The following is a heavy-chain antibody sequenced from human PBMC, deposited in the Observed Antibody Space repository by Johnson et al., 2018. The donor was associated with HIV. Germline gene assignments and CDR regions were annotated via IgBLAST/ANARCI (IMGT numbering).Heavy chain of an antibody. CDR3: ARGQLWLLDDALDI. CDR2: IRYDGSNK. D-gene: IGHD5-18*01. V-gene: IGHV3-30*02. CDR1: GFTFSSYG. J-gene: IGHJ3*02. Sequence: QVQLVESGGGVVQPGGSLRLSCAASGFTFSSYGMHWVRQAPGKGLEWVAFIRYDGSNKYYADSVKGRFTISRDNSKNTLYLKVNRGRAEDTAIYYCARGQLWLLDDALDIWGQGTMVTVSS.